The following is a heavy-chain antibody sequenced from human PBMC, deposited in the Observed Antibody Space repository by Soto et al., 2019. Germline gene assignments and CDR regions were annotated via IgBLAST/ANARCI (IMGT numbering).Heavy chain of an antibody. D-gene: IGHD1-1*01. CDR3: ARGFGTANFDY. CDR1: GGSFSGYY. CDR2: INHSGST. J-gene: IGHJ4*02. V-gene: IGHV4-34*01. Sequence: SETLSLTCAVYGGSFSGYYWSWIRQPPGKGLEWIGEINHSGSTNYNPSLKSRATISVDTSKNHFSLKLSSVTAADTAVYYCARGFGTANFDYWGQGTLVTVSS.